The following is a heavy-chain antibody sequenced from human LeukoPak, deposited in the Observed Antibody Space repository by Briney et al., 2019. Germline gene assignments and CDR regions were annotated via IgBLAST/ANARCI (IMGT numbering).Heavy chain of an antibody. Sequence: PGGSLRLSCAASGFTFSSYGMHWVRQAPGKGLEWVAVIWYDGSNTYYADSVKGRFTVSRNNSKSTLYLQMNSLRAEDTAVYYCARRDRYDYGGRYYGMDVWGQGTTVTVSS. V-gene: IGHV3-33*01. CDR1: GFTFSSYG. J-gene: IGHJ6*02. CDR2: IWYDGSNT. CDR3: ARRDRYDYGGRYYGMDV. D-gene: IGHD4-17*01.